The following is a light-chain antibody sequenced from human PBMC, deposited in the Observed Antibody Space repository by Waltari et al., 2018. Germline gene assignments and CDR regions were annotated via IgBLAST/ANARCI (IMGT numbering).Light chain of an antibody. Sequence: CRASQSVSSNYLAWYQQKPGQAPRLLIYGASSRATGSPDRFSGSGSGTDFTLTISRLEPEDFAVYYCQQYGSSPLTFGQGTKLEIK. CDR2: GAS. V-gene: IGKV3-20*01. CDR1: QSVSSNY. J-gene: IGKJ2*01. CDR3: QQYGSSPLT.